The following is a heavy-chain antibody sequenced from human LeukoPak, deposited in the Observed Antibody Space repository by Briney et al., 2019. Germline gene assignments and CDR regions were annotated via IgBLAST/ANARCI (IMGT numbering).Heavy chain of an antibody. CDR3: ARGHQNSGYSYGLYYYYGMDV. CDR1: GGSISSSSYY. J-gene: IGHJ6*02. V-gene: IGHV4-39*07. D-gene: IGHD5-18*01. CDR2: IYYSGST. Sequence: SETLSLTCTVSGGSISSSSYYWGWIRQPPGKGLEWIGSIYYSGSTYYNPSLKSRVTISVDTSKNQFSLKLSSVTAADTAVYYCARGHQNSGYSYGLYYYYGMDVWGQGTTVTVSS.